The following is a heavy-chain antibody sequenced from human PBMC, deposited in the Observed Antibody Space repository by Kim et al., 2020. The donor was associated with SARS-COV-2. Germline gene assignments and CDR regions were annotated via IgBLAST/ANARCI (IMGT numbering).Heavy chain of an antibody. CDR1: GGSISSGGYY. Sequence: SETLSLTCTVSGGSISSGGYYWSWIRQHPGKGLEWIGYIYYSGSTYYNPSLKSRVTISVDTSKNQFSLKLSSVTAADTAVYYCARAKTTVTTWDFDYWGQGTLVTVSS. V-gene: IGHV4-31*03. CDR3: ARAKTTVTTWDFDY. D-gene: IGHD4-17*01. CDR2: IYYSGST. J-gene: IGHJ4*02.